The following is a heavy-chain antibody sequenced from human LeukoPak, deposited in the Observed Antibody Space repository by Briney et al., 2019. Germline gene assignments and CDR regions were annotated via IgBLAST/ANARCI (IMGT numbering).Heavy chain of an antibody. CDR2: ISSSSSYI. CDR3: ARDLSGDYSLYYMDV. V-gene: IGHV3-21*01. D-gene: IGHD4-17*01. CDR1: GFTFRSYS. J-gene: IGHJ6*03. Sequence: GGSLRLSCAASGFTFRSYSMNWVRQAPGKGLEWVSSISSSSSYIYYADSVKGRFTISRDNAKNSLYLQMNSLRAEDTAVYYCARDLSGDYSLYYMDVWGKGTTVTVSS.